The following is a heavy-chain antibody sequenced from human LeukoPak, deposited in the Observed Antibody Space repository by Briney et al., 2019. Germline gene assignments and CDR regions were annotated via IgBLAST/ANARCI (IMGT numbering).Heavy chain of an antibody. Sequence: GGSLRLSCAASGFTFSSYGMHWVRQAPGNGLEWVAVISYDGSNKYYADSVKGRFTISRDNSKNTLYLQMNSLRAEDTAVYYCVYFHNWFDPWGQGTLVTVSS. V-gene: IGHV3-30*03. CDR3: VYFHNWFDP. D-gene: IGHD2/OR15-2a*01. CDR2: ISYDGSNK. CDR1: GFTFSSYG. J-gene: IGHJ5*02.